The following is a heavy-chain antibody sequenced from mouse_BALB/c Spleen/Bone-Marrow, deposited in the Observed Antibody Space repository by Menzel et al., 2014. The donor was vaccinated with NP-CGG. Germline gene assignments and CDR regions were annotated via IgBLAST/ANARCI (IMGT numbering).Heavy chain of an antibody. CDR2: IFPGDGDT. CDR1: GYAFSSSW. D-gene: IGHD2-3*01. CDR3: ARSDGYRAMDY. Sequence: QVQLQQPGAELVKPGASVKISCKASGYAFSSSWMNWVKQRPGQGLEWIGRIFPGDGDTYYNGKFKGKATLTADKSSSTAYMQLSSLTSVDSAVYFCARSDGYRAMDYWGQGTSDTVSS. V-gene: IGHV1-82*01. J-gene: IGHJ4*01.